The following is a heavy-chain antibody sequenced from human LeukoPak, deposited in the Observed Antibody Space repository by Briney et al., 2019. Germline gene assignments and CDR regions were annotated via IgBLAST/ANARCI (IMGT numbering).Heavy chain of an antibody. CDR2: VYYSGGT. Sequence: PSETLSLTCAVSGGSISSGAYSWSWIRQPPRKGLEWIGYVYYSGGTYYNPSLKSRVTISVDTSKNQFSLKLSSVTAADTAVYYCARANGHPKSYYYYYMDVWGKGTTVTVSS. J-gene: IGHJ6*03. CDR3: ARANGHPKSYYYYYMDV. V-gene: IGHV4-30-4*07. D-gene: IGHD1-1*01. CDR1: GGSISSGAYS.